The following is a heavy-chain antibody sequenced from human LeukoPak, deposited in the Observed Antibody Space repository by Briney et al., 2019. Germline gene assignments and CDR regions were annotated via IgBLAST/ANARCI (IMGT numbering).Heavy chain of an antibody. CDR3: ARDPYSGLDAYDI. J-gene: IGHJ3*02. Sequence: SQTLSLTCTVSGYSISSGYYWGWIRQPPGKGLEWIGSIHHSGSTYYNPSLKSRVTISVDTSKNQFSLKLSSVTAADTAVYYCARDPYSGLDAYDIWGQGTMVTVSS. V-gene: IGHV4-38-2*02. CDR1: GYSISSGYY. CDR2: IHHSGST. D-gene: IGHD4-23*01.